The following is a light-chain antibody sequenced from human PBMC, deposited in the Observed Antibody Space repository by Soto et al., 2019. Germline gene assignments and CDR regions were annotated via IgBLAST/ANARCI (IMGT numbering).Light chain of an antibody. CDR2: GAS. J-gene: IGKJ1*01. CDR1: QTINNN. V-gene: IGKV3-15*01. CDR3: QQYNNWPQT. Sequence: VMTQAPATLSVSPGERATLSCRASQTINNNVAWYQLKDGQVPRLVIYGASTRATDIPARFSGSGSGTEFTLTNSSLQSEDCAEYHCQQYNNWPQTLGQGTKVEIK.